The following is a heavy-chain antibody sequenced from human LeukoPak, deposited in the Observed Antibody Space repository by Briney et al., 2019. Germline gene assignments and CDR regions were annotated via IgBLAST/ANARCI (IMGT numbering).Heavy chain of an antibody. J-gene: IGHJ4*02. CDR3: ARARTDGYNPLFDY. CDR2: IYHSGST. CDR1: GYSISSGYY. V-gene: IGHV4-38-2*02. Sequence: PSETLSLTCTVSGYSISSGYYWGGIRQPPGKGREGVGIIYHSGSTYYNPSLKGRVTISGDTSKNQLSLKLSSVHAADTAVYYCARARTDGYNPLFDYWGQGTLVTVSS. D-gene: IGHD5-24*01.